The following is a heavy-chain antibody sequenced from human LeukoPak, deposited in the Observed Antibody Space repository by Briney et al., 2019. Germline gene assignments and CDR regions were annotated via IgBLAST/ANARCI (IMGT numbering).Heavy chain of an antibody. Sequence: GGSLRLSCAASGFTFSTYNMNWVRQAPGKGLEWVSISSDSGTIYYGDSVKGRFTISRDSAKNSLYLQMNSLRAEDTAVYYCARDYPPRHIVVVPAAMGPKNDASDIWGQGTMVTVSS. J-gene: IGHJ3*02. CDR1: GFTFSTYN. V-gene: IGHV3-48*04. CDR2: SSDSGTI. D-gene: IGHD2-2*01. CDR3: ARDYPPRHIVVVPAAMGPKNDASDI.